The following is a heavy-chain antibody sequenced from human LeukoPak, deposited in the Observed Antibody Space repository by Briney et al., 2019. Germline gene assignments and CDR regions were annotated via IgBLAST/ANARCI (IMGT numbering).Heavy chain of an antibody. CDR2: IYHSGST. D-gene: IGHD3-22*01. CDR3: ARGYRGSKGYYDSSGYYYFDY. V-gene: IGHV4-38-2*02. J-gene: IGHJ4*02. Sequence: SETLSLTCTVSGYSISSGYYWGWIRQPPGKGLEWIGSIYHSGSTYYNPSLKSRVTISVDTSKNQFSLKLSSVTAADTAVYYCARGYRGSKGYYDSSGYYYFDYWGQGTLVTVSS. CDR1: GYSISSGYY.